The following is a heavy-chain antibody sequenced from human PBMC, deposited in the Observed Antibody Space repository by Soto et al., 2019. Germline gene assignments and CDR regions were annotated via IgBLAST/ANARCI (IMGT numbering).Heavy chain of an antibody. D-gene: IGHD6-13*01. J-gene: IGHJ4*02. CDR1: AYTFTSYA. Sequence: ASVKVSCKASAYTFTSYAMHWVRQAPGQRLEWMGWINAGNGNTKYSQKFQGRVTITRDTSASTAYMELSSLRSEDTAVYYCARAAALYYFDYWGQGTLVTVSS. CDR3: ARAAALYYFDY. V-gene: IGHV1-3*01. CDR2: INAGNGNT.